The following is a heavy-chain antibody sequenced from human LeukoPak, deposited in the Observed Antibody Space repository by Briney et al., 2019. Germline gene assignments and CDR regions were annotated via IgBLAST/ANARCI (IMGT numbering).Heavy chain of an antibody. V-gene: IGHV3-23*01. CDR2: ISGSGGST. J-gene: IGHJ4*02. CDR1: GFTFSSYA. D-gene: IGHD3-10*01. Sequence: GGSLRLPCAPSGFTFSSYAMSWVRQAPGKGLEWFSAISGSGGSTYYADSVKGRFTISRDNSKNTLYLQMNSLRAEDTAVYYCAKVFYYYGSGTAPQYYFDYWGQGTLVTVSS. CDR3: AKVFYYYGSGTAPQYYFDY.